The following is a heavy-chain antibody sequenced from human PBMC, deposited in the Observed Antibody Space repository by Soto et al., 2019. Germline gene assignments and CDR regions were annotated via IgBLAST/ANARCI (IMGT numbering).Heavy chain of an antibody. CDR1: GFTFSIHG. D-gene: IGHD3-3*01. J-gene: IGHJ5*02. CDR3: AKDQVPYFYSWSGKNWFDP. CDR2: ISHDARTK. Sequence: GGSLRLSCVASGFTFSIHGMHWVRQAPGKGPEWVAIISHDARTKYYAESVKGRFTVSRDNSRDTLDLQMDSLRVEDTAVYYCAKDQVPYFYSWSGKNWFDPRGQGTRVTLSS. V-gene: IGHV3-30*18.